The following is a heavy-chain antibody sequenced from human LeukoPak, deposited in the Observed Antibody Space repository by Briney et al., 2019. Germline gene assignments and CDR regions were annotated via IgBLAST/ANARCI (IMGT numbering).Heavy chain of an antibody. CDR3: ARDPSDYYGSGSYSRRAFDI. J-gene: IGHJ3*02. V-gene: IGHV4-59*01. CDR2: IYYSGST. D-gene: IGHD3-10*01. Sequence: PSETLSLTCTVSGGSISSYYWSWIRQPPRKGLEWIGYIYYSGSTNYNPSLKSRVTISVDTSKNQFSLKLSSVTAADTAVYYCARDPSDYYGSGSYSRRAFDIWGQGTMVTVSS. CDR1: GGSISSYY.